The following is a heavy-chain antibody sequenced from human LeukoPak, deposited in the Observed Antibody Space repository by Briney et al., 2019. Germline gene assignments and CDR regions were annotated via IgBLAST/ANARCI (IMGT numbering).Heavy chain of an antibody. CDR1: GASIRSYY. CDR3: ARVGAAAGPFDY. CDR2: IYTSGKT. D-gene: IGHD6-13*01. J-gene: IGHJ4*02. Sequence: SETLSLTCSVSGASIRSYYWSWIRQPAGKGLEWIGLIYTSGKTNYNPSLESRVTMSVDTSKNQFSLKLSSVTAADTAVYYCARVGAAAGPFDYWGQGTLVTVSS. V-gene: IGHV4-4*07.